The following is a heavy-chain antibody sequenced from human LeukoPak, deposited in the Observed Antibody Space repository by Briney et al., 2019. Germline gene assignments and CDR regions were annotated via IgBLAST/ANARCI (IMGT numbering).Heavy chain of an antibody. V-gene: IGHV1-69*05. J-gene: IGHJ5*02. CDR2: IIPIFGTA. CDR3: ARDSVVRGVNWFDP. Sequence: GASVKVSCKASGGTFSSYAISWVRQAPGQGLEWMGGIIPIFGTANYAQKFQGRVTITTDESTSTAYRELSSLRSEDTAVYYCARDSVVRGVNWFDPWGQGTLVTVSS. D-gene: IGHD3-10*01. CDR1: GGTFSSYA.